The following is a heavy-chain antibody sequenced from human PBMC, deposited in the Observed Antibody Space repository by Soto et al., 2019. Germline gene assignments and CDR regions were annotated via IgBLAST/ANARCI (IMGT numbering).Heavy chain of an antibody. CDR3: AHRRPSAAFDY. CDR1: GFSLSTSGVG. V-gene: IGHV2-5*02. Sequence: QITLKESGPPLVKPTQTLTLTCTFSGFSLSTSGVGVGWIRQPPGKALDWLAVIYWDDDKRYSPTLKSRLTIYNHTSKNQVVITRTSMDPVDTATYYCAHRRPSAAFDYWGQGTLVTVSS. J-gene: IGHJ4*02. D-gene: IGHD2-15*01. CDR2: IYWDDDK.